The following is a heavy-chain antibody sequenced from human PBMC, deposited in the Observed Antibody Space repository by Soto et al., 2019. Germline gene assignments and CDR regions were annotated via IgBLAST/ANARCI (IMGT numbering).Heavy chain of an antibody. CDR3: ARDRVSAVFDY. CDR1: GFTFSDYY. Sequence: QVQLVESGGGVVKPGGTLRLSCVASGFTFSDYYMNWIRQTPGKGLEWLSYISSTSTYTDYADSVKGRFTISRDNAKNSLYLQMDSLRADDTAIYYCARDRVSAVFDYWGQGTLVTVSS. J-gene: IGHJ4*02. V-gene: IGHV3-11*06. CDR2: ISSTSTYT.